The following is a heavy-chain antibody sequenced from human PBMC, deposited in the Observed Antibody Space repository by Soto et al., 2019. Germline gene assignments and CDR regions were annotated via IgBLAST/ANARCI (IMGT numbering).Heavy chain of an antibody. J-gene: IGHJ6*02. CDR2: ISSSSSFM. CDR3: ARDALVAHAPYYYYGLDV. CDR1: GFAFSNYS. V-gene: IGHV3-21*06. D-gene: IGHD2-2*01. Sequence: EVQLVESGGGLVKPGGSLRLSFAASGFAFSNYSMNWVRQAPGQGLEWVSSISSSSSFMYYVASVKGRFTISRDNAKNSLYLQMNSLRAEDTAVYYCARDALVAHAPYYYYGLDVWGQGTTVTVSS.